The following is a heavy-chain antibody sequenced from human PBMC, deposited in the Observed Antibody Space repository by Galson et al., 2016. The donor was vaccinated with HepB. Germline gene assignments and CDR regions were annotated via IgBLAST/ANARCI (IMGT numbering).Heavy chain of an antibody. D-gene: IGHD6-6*01. J-gene: IGHJ6*03. CDR3: ARVFPSSSPTFFGGYYYMDV. V-gene: IGHV4-59*01. CDR1: GGSISSYY. Sequence: ETLSLTCTVSGGSISSYYWSWIRQPPGKGLEWIGYIFYSGSTNYNPSLKSRVTISVDTSKKQFSLKLSSVTAADTAVYYCARVFPSSSPTFFGGYYYMDVWGKGTTVTVSS. CDR2: IFYSGST.